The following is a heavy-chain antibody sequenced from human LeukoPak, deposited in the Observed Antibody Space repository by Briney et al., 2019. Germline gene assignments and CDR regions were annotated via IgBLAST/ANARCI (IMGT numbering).Heavy chain of an antibody. V-gene: IGHV3-21*01. CDR1: GFTFSSYS. J-gene: IGHJ4*02. D-gene: IGHD5-18*01. CDR2: ISSSSSHI. CDR3: ARERGYSYGYGDY. Sequence: GGSLRLSCAASGFTFSSYSMNWVRQAPGKGLEWVSSISSSSSHIYYADSVKGRFTISRDNAKNSLYLQMNSLRAEDTAVYYCARERGYSYGYGDYWGQGTLVTVSS.